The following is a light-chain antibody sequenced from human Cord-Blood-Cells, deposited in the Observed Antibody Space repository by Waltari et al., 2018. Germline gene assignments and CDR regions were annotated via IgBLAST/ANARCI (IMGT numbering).Light chain of an antibody. CDR1: SLRSYY. CDR2: GKN. Sequence: SSELTQDPAVSVALGPTVRITCQGDSLRSYYASWYQQKPGPAPVLVIYGKNNRPSGTQYRFSGSSSGNTASLTITGAQAEDEADYYCNSRDSSGNQLVFGGGTKLTVL. CDR3: NSRDSSGNQLV. J-gene: IGLJ2*01. V-gene: IGLV3-19*01.